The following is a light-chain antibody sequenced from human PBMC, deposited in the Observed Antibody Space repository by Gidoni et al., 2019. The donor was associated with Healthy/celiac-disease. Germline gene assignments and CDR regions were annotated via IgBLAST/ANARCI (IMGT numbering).Light chain of an antibody. CDR3: QQYDNLPRRGLT. CDR1: QDISNY. CDR2: EAS. Sequence: DIQMTQSPSSLSASVGDRVTITCQASQDISNYLNGYQQKPVKAPKLLIYEASNLETGVPSRFSGSGSGTDFTSTISSLQPEDIATYYCQQYDNLPRRGLTCGPWTKVDIK. V-gene: IGKV1-33*01. J-gene: IGKJ3*01.